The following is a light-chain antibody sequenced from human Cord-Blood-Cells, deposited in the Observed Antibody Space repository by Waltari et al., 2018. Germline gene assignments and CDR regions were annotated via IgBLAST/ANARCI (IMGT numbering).Light chain of an antibody. CDR1: LDISNY. V-gene: IGKV1-33*01. CDR2: DAS. J-gene: IGKJ2*01. Sequence: DIQMTQSPSSLSASAGDRVTITCKASLDISNYFNWYQQKPGKAPKLLIYDASNLETGVPSRFSGSGSGTDFTFTISSLQPEDIATYYCQQYDNLPMYTFGQGTKLEIK. CDR3: QQYDNLPMYT.